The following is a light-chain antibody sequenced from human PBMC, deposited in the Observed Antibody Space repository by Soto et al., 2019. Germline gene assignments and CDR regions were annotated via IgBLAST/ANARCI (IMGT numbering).Light chain of an antibody. V-gene: IGKV1-12*01. Sequence: DIKMTKSPSYLYDSVGGRVKISCRASQDISSWLAWFQQKPGKAPNLLIYAASTLQSGVPSRFSGSGSGTDFTLTISSVQPEDFATYYCQQAKTLPPTFGRGTRLEI. CDR2: AAS. CDR1: QDISSW. CDR3: QQAKTLPPT. J-gene: IGKJ5*01.